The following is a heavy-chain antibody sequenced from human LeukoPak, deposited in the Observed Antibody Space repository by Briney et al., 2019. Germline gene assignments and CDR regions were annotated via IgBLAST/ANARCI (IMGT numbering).Heavy chain of an antibody. J-gene: IGHJ3*02. V-gene: IGHV1-2*02. Sequence: ASVKVSCKASGYTFTGYYMHWVRQAPGQGLEWMGWINPNSGGTNYAQKFQGGVTMTRDTSISTAYMVLSRLRSDDTAVYYCAMVVAATVAFDIWGQGTMVTVSS. CDR1: GYTFTGYY. CDR3: AMVVAATVAFDI. CDR2: INPNSGGT. D-gene: IGHD2-15*01.